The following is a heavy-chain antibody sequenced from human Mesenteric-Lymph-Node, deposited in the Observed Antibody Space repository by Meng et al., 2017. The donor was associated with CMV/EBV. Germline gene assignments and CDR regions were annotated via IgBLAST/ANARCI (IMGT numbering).Heavy chain of an antibody. V-gene: IGHV3-7*01. D-gene: IGHD3-3*01. CDR3: ARAEAGYDFWSGSHWFDP. Sequence: GGSLRLSCAVSGGSISSSNWWSWVRQAPGKGLEWVANIKQDGSEKYYVDSVKGRFTISRDNAKNSLYLQMNSLRAEDTAVYYCARAEAGYDFWSGSHWFDPWGQGTLVTVSS. CDR1: GGSISSSNW. CDR2: IKQDGSEK. J-gene: IGHJ5*02.